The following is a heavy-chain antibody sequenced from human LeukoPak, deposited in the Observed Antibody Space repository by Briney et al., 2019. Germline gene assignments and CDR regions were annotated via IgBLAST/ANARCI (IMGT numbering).Heavy chain of an antibody. V-gene: IGHV3-21*01. Sequence: GGSLRLSCAASGFTFSSYSMNWVRQAPGKGLEWVSSISSSSSYIYYADSVKGRFTISRDNAKNSLYLQMNSLRAEDTAVYYCARVGAGYYYDSSGYITHWGQGTLVTVSS. D-gene: IGHD3-22*01. CDR3: ARVGAGYYYDSSGYITH. CDR1: GFTFSSYS. J-gene: IGHJ4*02. CDR2: ISSSSSYI.